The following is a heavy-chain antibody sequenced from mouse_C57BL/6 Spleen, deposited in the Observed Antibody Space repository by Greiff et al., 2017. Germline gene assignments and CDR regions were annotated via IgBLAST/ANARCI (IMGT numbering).Heavy chain of an antibody. V-gene: IGHV1-81*01. CDR2: IYPRSGNT. D-gene: IGHD2-5*01. Sequence: VQLQESGAELARPGASVKLSCKASGYTFTSYGISWVKQRTGQGLEWIGEIYPRSGNTYYNEKFKGKATLTADKSSSTAYLELRSLTSEDSAVYFCAPYSTFAYWGQGTLGTVSA. J-gene: IGHJ3*01. CDR3: APYSTFAY. CDR1: GYTFTSYG.